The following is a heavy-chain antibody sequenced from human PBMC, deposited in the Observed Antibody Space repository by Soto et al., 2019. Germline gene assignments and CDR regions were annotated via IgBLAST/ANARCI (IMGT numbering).Heavy chain of an antibody. J-gene: IGHJ4*02. CDR2: ISSNGGST. D-gene: IGHD3-3*01. CDR1: GFTFSSYA. CDR3: VKAPRDYDFWSGEDSFDY. V-gene: IGHV3-64D*06. Sequence: GGSLRLSCSASGFTFSSYAMHWVRQAPGKGLEYVSAISSNGGSTYYADSVKGRFTISRDNSKNTLYLQMSSLRAEDTAVYYCVKAPRDYDFWSGEDSFDYWGQGTLVTVYS.